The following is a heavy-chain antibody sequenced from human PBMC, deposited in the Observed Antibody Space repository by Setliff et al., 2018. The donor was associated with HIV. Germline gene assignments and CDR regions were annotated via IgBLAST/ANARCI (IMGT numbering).Heavy chain of an antibody. CDR1: GFTFSTFA. V-gene: IGHV3-30*04. CDR3: ALLWPFDY. D-gene: IGHD3-10*01. J-gene: IGHJ4*02. Sequence: GGSLRLSCVASGFTFSTFAMYWVREAPAKGLEWVSAISYDGKTTHYADSVMGRFTVSRDNSKNTLYLQMNSLRGEDTAIYYCALLWPFDYWGQGAPVTVSS. CDR2: ISYDGKTT.